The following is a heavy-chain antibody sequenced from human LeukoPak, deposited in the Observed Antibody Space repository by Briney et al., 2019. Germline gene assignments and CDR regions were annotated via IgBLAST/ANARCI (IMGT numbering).Heavy chain of an antibody. D-gene: IGHD1-1*01. CDR2: GSNSGNT. Sequence: SETLSLTCTVPGVSLTTYLGSWIPQPPGQGVEWIGLGSNSGNTNYNPSLKSRVTISVDSSKSQFSLKLTSVTAADTDMYYCAGGHNYHYFDFWGLGTLVTVSS. CDR3: AGGHNYHYFDF. CDR1: GVSLTTYL. J-gene: IGHJ4*01. V-gene: IGHV4-59*01.